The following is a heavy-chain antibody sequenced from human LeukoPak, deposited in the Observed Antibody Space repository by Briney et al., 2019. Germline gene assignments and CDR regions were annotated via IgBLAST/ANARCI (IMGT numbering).Heavy chain of an antibody. Sequence: GGSLRLSCAASGFTFSSYSMNWVRQAPGKGLEWVSSISSSSSYIYYADSVKGRFTISRDNAKNSLCLQMNSLRAEDTAVYYCARDHVAAAVSEDAFDIWGQGTMVTVSS. D-gene: IGHD6-13*01. V-gene: IGHV3-21*01. CDR3: ARDHVAAAVSEDAFDI. J-gene: IGHJ3*02. CDR1: GFTFSSYS. CDR2: ISSSSSYI.